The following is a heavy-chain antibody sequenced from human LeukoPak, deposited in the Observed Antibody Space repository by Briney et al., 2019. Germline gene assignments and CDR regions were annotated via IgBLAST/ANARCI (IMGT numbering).Heavy chain of an antibody. V-gene: IGHV4-39*01. Sequence: SETLSLTCTVSGGSISSGGYYWSWIRQHPGKGLECIEYIYYSGSTYYNPSLKSRVTISVDTSKNQFSLKLASVTAADTAVYYCASGGVAAAGTFGDYWGQGTLVTVSS. D-gene: IGHD6-13*01. CDR1: GGSISSGGYY. CDR2: IYYSGST. CDR3: ASGGVAAAGTFGDY. J-gene: IGHJ4*02.